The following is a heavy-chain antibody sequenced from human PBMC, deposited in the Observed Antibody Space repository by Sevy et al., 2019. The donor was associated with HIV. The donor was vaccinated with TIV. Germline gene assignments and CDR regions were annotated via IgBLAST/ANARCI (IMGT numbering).Heavy chain of an antibody. D-gene: IGHD3-22*01. CDR2: INPNSGGT. Sequence: ASVKVSCKASGYTFTGYYMQWVRQAPGQGLEWMGWINPNSGGTNYEQKFQGRVTMTRDTSISTAYMELSRLRSDVTAVYYCARDSCVSYYDSSCYLSDAFDIWGQGTMVTVSS. V-gene: IGHV1-2*02. J-gene: IGHJ3*02. CDR3: ARDSCVSYYDSSCYLSDAFDI. CDR1: GYTFTGYY.